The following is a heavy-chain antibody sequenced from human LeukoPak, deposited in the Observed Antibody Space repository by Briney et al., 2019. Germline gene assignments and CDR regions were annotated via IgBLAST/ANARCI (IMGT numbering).Heavy chain of an antibody. Sequence: SETLSLTCTVSGGSISNYYWSWIRQPPGKGLEWIGYIYYSGSTYYNPSLKSRVNISLDTSKNQFFLKLSSVTAADTAVYYCARRIVVVSADPKYYYFYMDVWGKGATVTVSS. CDR2: IYYSGST. CDR1: GGSISNYY. CDR3: ARRIVVVSADPKYYYFYMDV. J-gene: IGHJ6*03. D-gene: IGHD2-21*01. V-gene: IGHV4-59*08.